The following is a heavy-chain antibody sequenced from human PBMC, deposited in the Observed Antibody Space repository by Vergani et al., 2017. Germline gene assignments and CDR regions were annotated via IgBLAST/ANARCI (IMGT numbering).Heavy chain of an antibody. CDR1: GFTFSSYS. D-gene: IGHD5-24*01. J-gene: IGHJ6*02. CDR3: ARDVGGGYNYVRLVYGMDV. Sequence: EVQLVESGGGLVKPGGSLRLSCAASGFTFSSYSMNWVRQAPGKGLEWVSSISSSSSYIYYADSVKGRFTISRDNAKNSLYLQMNSLRAEDTAVYYCARDVGGGYNYVRLVYGMDVWGQGTTVTVSS. V-gene: IGHV3-21*01. CDR2: ISSSSSYI.